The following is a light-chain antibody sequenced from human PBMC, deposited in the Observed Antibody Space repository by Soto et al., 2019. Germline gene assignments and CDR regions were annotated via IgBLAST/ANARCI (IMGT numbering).Light chain of an antibody. V-gene: IGKV3-20*01. Sequence: IGLNQSPCTLSLSPGERATLSCRASQSVSSSYLAWYQQKPGQAPRLLIYGASSRATGIPDRFSGSGSGTEFTLTISFLQSEDFAVYSCQQYYYLPLIVGVGTRWIS. CDR2: GAS. J-gene: IGKJ4*01. CDR3: QQYYYLPLI. CDR1: QSVSSSY.